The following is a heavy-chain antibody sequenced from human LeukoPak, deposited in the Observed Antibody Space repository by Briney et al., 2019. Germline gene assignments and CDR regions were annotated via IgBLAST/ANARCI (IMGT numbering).Heavy chain of an antibody. CDR3: ARGRPLGANFWVY. CDR1: GGSISSSSYY. D-gene: IGHD3-16*01. J-gene: IGHJ4*02. Sequence: ETLSLTCTVSGGSISSSSYYWGCIRQPPGKGLEWVANIKQDGNERNYVDSVKGRFTSSRDNAKNSLFLQMNSLRAEDTAVYYCARGRPLGANFWVYWGQGTLVTVSS. V-gene: IGHV3-7*01. CDR2: IKQDGNER.